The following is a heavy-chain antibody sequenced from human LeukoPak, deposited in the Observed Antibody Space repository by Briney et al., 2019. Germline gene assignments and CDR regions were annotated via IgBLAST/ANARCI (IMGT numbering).Heavy chain of an antibody. D-gene: IGHD3-10*02. CDR3: AELGITMIGGV. J-gene: IGHJ6*04. Sequence: GGSLRLSCAASGFTLSRYSMNWVRQAPGMGLEWVSSISSSSHYIYYADSVKGRFTISRDNAKNSLYLQMNSLRAEDTAVYYCAELGITMIGGVWGKGTTVTISS. CDR1: GFTLSRYS. V-gene: IGHV3-21*01. CDR2: ISSSSHYI.